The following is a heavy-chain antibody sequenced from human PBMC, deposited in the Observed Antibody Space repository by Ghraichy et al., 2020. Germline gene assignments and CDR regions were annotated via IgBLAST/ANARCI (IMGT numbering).Heavy chain of an antibody. Sequence: GGSLRLSCAASGFTFSNYWMHWVRQAPGKGLVWVSRINSDGSSLYYADSVRGRFTISRDKAKNTLYLQMNGLRAEDTAMYYCARDSEPILTECYKSAFDIWGQGTMVTVSS. CDR3: ARDSEPILTECYKSAFDI. D-gene: IGHD3-9*01. J-gene: IGHJ3*02. CDR1: GFTFSNYW. CDR2: INSDGSSL. V-gene: IGHV3-74*01.